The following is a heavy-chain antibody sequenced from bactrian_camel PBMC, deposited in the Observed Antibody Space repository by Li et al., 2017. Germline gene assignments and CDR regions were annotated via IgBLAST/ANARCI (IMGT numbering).Heavy chain of an antibody. Sequence: DVQLVESGGGLVLPGGSLRLSCAASGFPFTSYGMLWVRQAPGKGLEWVSGITSGGGVSLYYADSVKGRFTISQDNAKNTVYLQMNSLKPEDTAMYYCAAGWRCGSAWYLPQEYHSWGQGTQVTVS. V-gene: IGHV3S40*01. J-gene: IGHJ4*01. CDR2: ITSGGGVSL. CDR3: AAGWRCGSAWYLPQEYHS. CDR1: GFPFTSYG. D-gene: IGHD5*01.